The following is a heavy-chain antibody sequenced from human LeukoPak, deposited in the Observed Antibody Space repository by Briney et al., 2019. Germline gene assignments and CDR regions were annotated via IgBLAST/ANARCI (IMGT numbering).Heavy chain of an antibody. V-gene: IGHV1-24*01. CDR3: ATASMVRGVHYYYYGMDV. Sequence: ASVKVSCKVSGYTLTELSMHWVRQAPGKGLEWMGGFDPEDGETIYAQKFQGRVTMTEDTSTDTAYMELSSLRSEDTAMYYCATASMVRGVHYYYYGMDVWGQGTTVTVSS. CDR1: GYTLTELS. CDR2: FDPEDGET. J-gene: IGHJ6*02. D-gene: IGHD3-10*01.